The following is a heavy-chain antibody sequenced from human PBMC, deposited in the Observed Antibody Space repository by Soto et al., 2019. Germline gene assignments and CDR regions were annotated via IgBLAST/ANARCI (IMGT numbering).Heavy chain of an antibody. CDR1: GGSFCGYY. CDR2: INNSGST. J-gene: IGHJ3*02. CDR3: ARGIIVVVPAARSGAFDI. Sequence: QVQLQQWGAGLLKPSETLSLTCAVYGGSFCGYYWSWIRQPPGKGLEWIGEINNSGSTNYNPSLEGRVTISVDTSKNQFSLKLSSVTAADTAVYYCARGIIVVVPAARSGAFDIWGQGTMVTVSS. D-gene: IGHD2-2*01. V-gene: IGHV4-34*01.